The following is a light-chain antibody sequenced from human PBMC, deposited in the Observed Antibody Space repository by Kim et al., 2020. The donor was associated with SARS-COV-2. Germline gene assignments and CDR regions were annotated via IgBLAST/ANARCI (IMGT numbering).Light chain of an antibody. J-gene: IGKJ2*01. V-gene: IGKV3-20*01. CDR1: QNIGSGS. Sequence: EIVLTQSPGTLSLSPGERVTLSCRTSQNIGSGSLAWYQQKPGQAPRLLTYGASGRATGIPDRFSGSGSGTDFTLTISRLEPEDFAVYYCQRYGAFGQGTKLEIK. CDR3: QRYGA. CDR2: GAS.